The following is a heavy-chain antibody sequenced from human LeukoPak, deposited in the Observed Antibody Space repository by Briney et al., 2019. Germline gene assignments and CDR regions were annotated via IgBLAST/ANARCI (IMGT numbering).Heavy chain of an antibody. V-gene: IGHV4-34*01. CDR1: GGSFSGYY. D-gene: IGHD6-25*01. CDR2: INHSGST. Sequence: SETLSLTCAVYGGSFSGYYWSWIRQPPGKGLEWIGEINHSGSTNYNPSLKSRVTISVDTSKNQFSLKLSSVTAADTAVYYCARLSLQRRLPHGAFDYWGQGTLVTVSS. J-gene: IGHJ4*02. CDR3: ARLSLQRRLPHGAFDY.